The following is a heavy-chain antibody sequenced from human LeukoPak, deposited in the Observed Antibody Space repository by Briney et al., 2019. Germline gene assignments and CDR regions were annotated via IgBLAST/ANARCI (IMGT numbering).Heavy chain of an antibody. CDR1: GASISDSDFF. CDR3: ARVVSGQLVDY. D-gene: IGHD6-6*01. V-gene: IGHV4-39*07. Sequence: SETLSLTCTVSGASISDSDFFWAWVRQPPGKGLEWIGNIYYSGTTYYNPSLKSRVTISVDTSKNQFSLKLSSVTAADTAVYYCARVVSGQLVDYWGQGTLVTVSS. CDR2: IYYSGTT. J-gene: IGHJ4*02.